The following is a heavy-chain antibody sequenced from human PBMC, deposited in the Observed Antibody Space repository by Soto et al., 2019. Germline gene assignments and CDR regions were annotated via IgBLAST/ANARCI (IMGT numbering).Heavy chain of an antibody. V-gene: IGHV3-30*18. D-gene: IGHD6-19*01. J-gene: IGHJ4*02. CDR1: GFTFSSYG. CDR2: ISYDGSNK. Sequence: QVQLVESGGGVVQPGRSLRLSCAASGFTFSSYGMHWVRQAPGKGLXXXAVISYDGSNKYYADSVKGRFTISRENSKNTLYLQMNSLRAEDTAVYYCAKAKTGYSSGWGIDYWGQGTLVTVSS. CDR3: AKAKTGYSSGWGIDY.